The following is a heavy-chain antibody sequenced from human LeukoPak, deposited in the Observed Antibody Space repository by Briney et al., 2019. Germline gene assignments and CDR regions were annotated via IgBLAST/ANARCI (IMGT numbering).Heavy chain of an antibody. CDR3: AGDLLDYGGPGS. J-gene: IGHJ5*02. Sequence: GRSLRLSCAASGFTFSSYAMHWVRQAPGKGLEWVAVISYDGSNKYYADSVKGRFTISRDNSKNTLYLQMNSLRAEDTAVYYCAGDLLDYGGPGSWGQGTLVTVSS. CDR2: ISYDGSNK. D-gene: IGHD4-23*01. CDR1: GFTFSSYA. V-gene: IGHV3-30-3*01.